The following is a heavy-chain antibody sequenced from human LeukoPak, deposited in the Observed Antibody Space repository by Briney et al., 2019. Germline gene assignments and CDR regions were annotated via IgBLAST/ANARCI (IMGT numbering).Heavy chain of an antibody. Sequence: PGGSLRLSCAASGFTFSNHAMSWVRQAPGKGLEWVSYISSSSSTIYYADSVKGRFTISRDNAKNSLYLQMNSLRAEDTAVYYCARPYGSGPMYEHDAFDIWGQGTMVTVSS. CDR3: ARPYGSGPMYEHDAFDI. J-gene: IGHJ3*02. CDR2: ISSSSSTI. V-gene: IGHV3-48*01. CDR1: GFTFSNHA. D-gene: IGHD3-10*01.